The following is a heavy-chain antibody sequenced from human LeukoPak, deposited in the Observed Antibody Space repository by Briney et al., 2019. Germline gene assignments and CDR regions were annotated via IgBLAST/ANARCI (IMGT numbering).Heavy chain of an antibody. CDR1: GYTFTSYG. V-gene: IGHV1-18*01. J-gene: IGHJ4*02. CDR2: ISAYNGNT. Sequence: ASVKVSCKVSGYTFTSYGISWLRQAPRQGLEWMGWISAYNGNTNYAQKLQGRVTMTTDTSTSTAYMELRSLRSDDTAVYYCARGRGDFWSGYYREPFDYWGQGTLVTVSS. D-gene: IGHD3-3*01. CDR3: ARGRGDFWSGYYREPFDY.